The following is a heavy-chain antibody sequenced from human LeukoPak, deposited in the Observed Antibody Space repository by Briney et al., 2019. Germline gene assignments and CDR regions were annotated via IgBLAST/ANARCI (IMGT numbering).Heavy chain of an antibody. CDR1: GYSFTSYW. V-gene: IGHV5-51*01. Sequence: GESLQISCKGSGYSFTSYWIGWVRQMPGKGLEWMGIIYPGDSDTRYSPSFQGQVTISADKSISTAYLQWSSLKASDTAMYYCARQEYYYDSSGYYAYYFDYWGQGTLVTVSS. D-gene: IGHD3-22*01. J-gene: IGHJ4*02. CDR3: ARQEYYYDSSGYYAYYFDY. CDR2: IYPGDSDT.